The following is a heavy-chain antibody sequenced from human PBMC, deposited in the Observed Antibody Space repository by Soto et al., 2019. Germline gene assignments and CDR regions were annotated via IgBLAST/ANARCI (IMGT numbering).Heavy chain of an antibody. J-gene: IGHJ5*02. Sequence: PGGFLRLSCAASGFTFSSYAMSWVRQAPGKGLEWVSAISGSGGSTYYADSVKGRFTISRDNSKNTLYLQMNSLRAEDTAVYYCENSKELELAWFDPWGQGTLVTVSS. CDR1: GFTFSSYA. V-gene: IGHV3-23*01. D-gene: IGHD1-7*01. CDR2: ISGSGGST. CDR3: ENSKELELAWFDP.